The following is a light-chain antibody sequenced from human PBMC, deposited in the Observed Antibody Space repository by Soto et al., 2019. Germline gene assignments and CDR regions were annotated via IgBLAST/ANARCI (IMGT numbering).Light chain of an antibody. CDR2: DVS. CDR3: CSYTSTNSLVV. V-gene: IGLV2-14*03. J-gene: IGLJ2*01. CDR1: SSDVGGYNY. Sequence: QSALTQPASVSGSPGQSITISCTGTSSDVGGYNYVSWYQQHPGKAPKLMIYDVSNRPSGVSNRFSGSKSDNTASLTISGLQAEDEADSYCCSYTSTNSLVVFGGGTKLTVL.